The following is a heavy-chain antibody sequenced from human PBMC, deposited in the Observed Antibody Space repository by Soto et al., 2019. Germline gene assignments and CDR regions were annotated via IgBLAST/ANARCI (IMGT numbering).Heavy chain of an antibody. CDR2: ISYDGVHK. CDR1: GFTFSNYA. D-gene: IGHD4-17*01. J-gene: IGHJ4*02. V-gene: IGHV3-30-3*01. Sequence: QAQLVESGGGVVQPGRSLRLSCAASGFTFSNYALNWVRQAPGKGLEWVAVISYDGVHKYYADSVKGRFTISRDNPKNTVYLQMDSLRPDDTATYYCARALSGTVTHYTTDFWGQGTLVIVSS. CDR3: ARALSGTVTHYTTDF.